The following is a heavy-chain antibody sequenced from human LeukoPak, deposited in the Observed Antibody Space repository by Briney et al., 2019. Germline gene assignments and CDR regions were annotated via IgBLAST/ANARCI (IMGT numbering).Heavy chain of an antibody. CDR1: GFTFSSYS. Sequence: GGSLRLSCAASGFTFSSYSMNWVRQAPGKGLEWVSYISSSSSTLYYADSVKGRFTISRDNAKNSLYLQMNSLRAEDTAVYYCARKYNWNDKYFDYWGQGTLVTVSS. CDR3: ARKYNWNDKYFDY. CDR2: ISSSSSTL. V-gene: IGHV3-48*01. D-gene: IGHD1-1*01. J-gene: IGHJ4*02.